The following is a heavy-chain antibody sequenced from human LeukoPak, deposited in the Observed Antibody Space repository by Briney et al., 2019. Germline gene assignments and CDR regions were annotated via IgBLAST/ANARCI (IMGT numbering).Heavy chain of an antibody. J-gene: IGHJ4*02. CDR3: ARYVVYGSGKYYFDY. Sequence: SETLSLTCTVSGGSVSSTTYYWSWIRQPPGKGLEWIASINYSGSTNYNPSLKSRVTISVDTSENQFSLKLSSVTAADTAVYYCARYVVYGSGKYYFDYWGQGTLVTVSS. CDR2: INYSGST. CDR1: GGSVSSTTYY. V-gene: IGHV4-39*01. D-gene: IGHD3-10*01.